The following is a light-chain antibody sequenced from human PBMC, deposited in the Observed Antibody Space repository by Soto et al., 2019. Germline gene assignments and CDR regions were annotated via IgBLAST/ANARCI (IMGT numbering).Light chain of an antibody. CDR1: SIDVGVYNY. Sequence: QSALTQPRSVSGSSGQSVTISCTGTSIDVGVYNYVSWYQQYPGKAPKSMIDDVSKRHSGVPDRFSGSKSDNTASLTISWLQAEDEADYYCCSYAGSYTFVFGIGTKV. V-gene: IGLV2-11*01. J-gene: IGLJ1*01. CDR2: DVS. CDR3: CSYAGSYTFV.